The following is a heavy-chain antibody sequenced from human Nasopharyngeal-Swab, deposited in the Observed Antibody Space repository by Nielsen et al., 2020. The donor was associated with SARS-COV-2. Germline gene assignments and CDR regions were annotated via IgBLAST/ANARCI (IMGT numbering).Heavy chain of an antibody. V-gene: IGHV7-4-1*02. D-gene: IGHD1-1*01. Sequence: VPVKASCKASGYTFISNVLNWMRQAHAQGPEYIVWISTKTGAPTHAQAFTGRFVISLDTSVSTTYLQNSSLKADDTAVYYCARENQEYANIWIDYWGQGTQVTVSS. CDR2: ISTKTGAP. J-gene: IGHJ4*02. CDR3: ARENQEYANIWIDY. CDR1: GYTFISNV.